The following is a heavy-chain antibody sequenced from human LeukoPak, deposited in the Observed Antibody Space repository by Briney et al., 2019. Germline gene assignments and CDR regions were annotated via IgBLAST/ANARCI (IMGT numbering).Heavy chain of an antibody. V-gene: IGHV4-59*12. CDR1: GCSISSYY. CDR2: IYYSGST. Sequence: PSETLSLTCTVSGCSISSYYWSWIRQPPGKGLEWIGYIYYSGSTNYNPSLKRRVTISVDTSKNQFSLKLSSVTAADTAVYYCARATTVTTGFFDYWGQGTLVTVSS. J-gene: IGHJ4*02. CDR3: ARATTVTTGFFDY. D-gene: IGHD4-17*01.